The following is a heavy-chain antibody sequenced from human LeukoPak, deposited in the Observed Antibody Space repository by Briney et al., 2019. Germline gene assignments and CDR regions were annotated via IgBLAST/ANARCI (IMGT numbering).Heavy chain of an antibody. J-gene: IGHJ4*02. CDR3: ARVAGVDYDSSGYYPDY. D-gene: IGHD3-22*01. Sequence: GRSLRLSCAASGFTFSSYAMHWVRQAPGKGLEWVAVISYDGSNKYYADSVKGRFTISRDNSKNTLYLQMNSLRAEDTAVYYCARVAGVDYDSSGYYPDYWGQGTLVTVSS. CDR1: GFTFSSYA. CDR2: ISYDGSNK. V-gene: IGHV3-30-3*01.